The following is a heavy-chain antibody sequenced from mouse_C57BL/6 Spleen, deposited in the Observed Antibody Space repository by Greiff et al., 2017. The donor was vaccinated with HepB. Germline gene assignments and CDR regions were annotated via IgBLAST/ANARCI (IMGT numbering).Heavy chain of an antibody. CDR3: ARYGSSYEGWFAY. J-gene: IGHJ3*01. CDR2: ISGGGGNT. CDR1: GFTFSSYT. Sequence: EVQLVESGGGLVKPGGSLKLSCAASGFTFSSYTMSWVRQTPEKRLEWVATISGGGGNTYYPDSVKGRFTISRDNAKNTLYLQMSSLRSEDTALYYCARYGSSYEGWFAYWGQGTLVTVSA. V-gene: IGHV5-9*01. D-gene: IGHD1-1*01.